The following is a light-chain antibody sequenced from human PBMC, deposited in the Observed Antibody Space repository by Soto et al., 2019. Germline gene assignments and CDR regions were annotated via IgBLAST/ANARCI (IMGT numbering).Light chain of an antibody. J-gene: IGKJ1*01. V-gene: IGKV3-15*01. CDR3: QQYNNWPRT. Sequence: ETLMTQSEATLSVSPGERATLSCRASQSIHTNLAWYQQKPGQPPRLLIYGASTRVTGIPTRFSGSGSGTEFTLTISSLQSEDFAVYYCQQYNNWPRTFGQGTKVEIK. CDR1: QSIHTN. CDR2: GAS.